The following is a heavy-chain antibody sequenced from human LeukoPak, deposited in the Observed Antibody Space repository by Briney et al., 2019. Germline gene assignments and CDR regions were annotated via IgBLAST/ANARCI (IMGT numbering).Heavy chain of an antibody. V-gene: IGHV1-18*01. CDR3: ATRIAARPVVDYYYYGMDV. CDR2: ISVYNGNT. D-gene: IGHD6-6*01. J-gene: IGHJ6*02. Sequence: ASVTVSCKASVYIFSTYGISWVRQAPGQGREWMGCISVYNGNTNYAQKLQGRVTMTTDTSTSTAYMELRSLRSDDTAVYYCATRIAARPVVDYYYYGMDVWGQGTTVTVSS. CDR1: VYIFSTYG.